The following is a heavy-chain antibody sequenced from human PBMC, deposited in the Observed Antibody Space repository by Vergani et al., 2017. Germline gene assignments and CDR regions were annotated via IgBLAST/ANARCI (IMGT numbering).Heavy chain of an antibody. CDR1: GSSMSGYY. J-gene: IGHJ5*02. CDR2: MYHSGST. D-gene: IGHD3-10*01. Sequence: QVRLQESGPGLVKPSETLSLTCSVSGSSMSGYYWSWIRQPPGKELEWIGYMYHSGSTNYNPTLETRVTISGETSKNQFSLKRKSVTAADTAVYYCGRVADFYGLGSRLLDLWGQGILVTVSS. CDR3: GRVADFYGLGSRLLDL. V-gene: IGHV4-59*01.